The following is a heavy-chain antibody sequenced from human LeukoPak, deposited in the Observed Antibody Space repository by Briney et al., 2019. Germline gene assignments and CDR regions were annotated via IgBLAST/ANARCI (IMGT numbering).Heavy chain of an antibody. CDR3: ASKTWDRGMDV. Sequence: PGGSLRLSCAASGFTFSTYNMNWVRQAPGKELEWVSSISSSSTYIYYADSVKGRFTISRDNAKNSLYLQMNSLGVEDTAVYYCASKTWDRGMDVWGQGTTVTVSS. J-gene: IGHJ6*02. CDR1: GFTFSTYN. V-gene: IGHV3-21*01. CDR2: ISSSSTYI. D-gene: IGHD1-26*01.